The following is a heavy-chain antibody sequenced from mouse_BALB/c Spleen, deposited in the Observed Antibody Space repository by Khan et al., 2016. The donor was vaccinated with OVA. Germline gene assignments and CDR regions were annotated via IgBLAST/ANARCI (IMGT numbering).Heavy chain of an antibody. CDR3: ARQTYYHYYIMDY. Sequence: VQLQESGPGLVAPSQSLSITCTISGFSLTNYGVHWVRQPPGKGLEWLVVIWSDGSTTYDSALKSRLTISKDNSKSQVFLEMDSLQTDDTAMYYCARQTYYHYYIMDYWGQGTSVTVSS. CDR2: IWSDGST. J-gene: IGHJ4*01. CDR1: GFSLTNYG. D-gene: IGHD2-10*01. V-gene: IGHV2-6-1*01.